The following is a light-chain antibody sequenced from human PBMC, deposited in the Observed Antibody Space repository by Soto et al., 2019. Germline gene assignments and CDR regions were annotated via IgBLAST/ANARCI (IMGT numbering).Light chain of an antibody. CDR2: AAS. V-gene: IGKV1-9*01. CDR3: QQLRSYPST. CDR1: QDISSY. J-gene: IGKJ4*01. Sequence: IQLTQSPSSLSASVGDRVTITCRASQDISSYLAWYQQKPGKAPNLLIYAASTLQSGVPSRFSASGVGTDFTLTISSLQAEDFATYYCQQLRSYPSTFGGGTKVEIK.